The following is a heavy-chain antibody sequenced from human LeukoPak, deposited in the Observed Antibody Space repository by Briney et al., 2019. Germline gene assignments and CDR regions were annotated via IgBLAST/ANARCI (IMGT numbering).Heavy chain of an antibody. CDR3: ASGLVVGATSNFDY. V-gene: IGHV1-69*05. CDR1: GGTFSSYA. D-gene: IGHD1-26*01. Sequence: GASVKVSCKSSGGTFSSYAISWVRQAPGQELEWMGGIIPIFGTANYAQKFQGRVTITTDESTSTAYMELSSLRSEDTAVYYCASGLVVGATSNFDYWGQGTLVTVSS. J-gene: IGHJ4*02. CDR2: IIPIFGTA.